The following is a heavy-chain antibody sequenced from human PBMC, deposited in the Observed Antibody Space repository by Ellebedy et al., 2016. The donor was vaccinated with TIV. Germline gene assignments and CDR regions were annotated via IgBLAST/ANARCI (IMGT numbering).Heavy chain of an antibody. CDR2: INSDGSST. J-gene: IGHJ4*02. V-gene: IGHV3-74*01. Sequence: PGGSLRLSCAASGFTFSSYWMHWVRQAPGKGLVWVSRINSDGSSTSYADSVEGRFTISRDNAKNTLYLQMNSLRAEDTAVYYCARDHPLGIENFDYWGQGTLVTVSS. CDR3: ARDHPLGIENFDY. CDR1: GFTFSSYW. D-gene: IGHD7-27*01.